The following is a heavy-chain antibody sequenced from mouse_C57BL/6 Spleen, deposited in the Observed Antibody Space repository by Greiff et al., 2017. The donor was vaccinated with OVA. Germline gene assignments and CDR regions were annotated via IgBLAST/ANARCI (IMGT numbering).Heavy chain of an antibody. D-gene: IGHD2-2*01. J-gene: IGHJ4*01. CDR3: ARGGDGYDYAMDY. V-gene: IGHV1-80*01. CDR1: GYAFSSYW. Sequence: QVQLKESGAELVKPGASVKISCKASGYAFSSYWMNWVKQRPGKGLEWIGQIYPGDGDTNYNGKFKGRATLTADKSSSTAYMQLSSLTSEDSAVYFCARGGDGYDYAMDYWGQGTSVTVSS. CDR2: IYPGDGDT.